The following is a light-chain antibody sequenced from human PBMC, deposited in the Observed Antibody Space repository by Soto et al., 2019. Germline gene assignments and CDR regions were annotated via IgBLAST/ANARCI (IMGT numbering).Light chain of an antibody. CDR2: DAS. V-gene: IGKV1-33*01. CDR3: QQYDNLPLT. CDR1: QAISTY. Sequence: DIQMTQSPSSLSASAGDRVTLTCQASQAISTYLNWYQQKPGKAPKLLIYDASNMETGVPSRFSRSGSGTDFTFTISSLQPEDIATYYCQQYDNLPLTFGGGTKVEIK. J-gene: IGKJ4*01.